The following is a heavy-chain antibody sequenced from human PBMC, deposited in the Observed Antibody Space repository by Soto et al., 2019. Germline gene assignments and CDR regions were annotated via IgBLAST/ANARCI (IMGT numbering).Heavy chain of an antibody. J-gene: IGHJ3*02. D-gene: IGHD1-1*01. CDR2: MSHSGGT. Sequence: QVQLQQWGAGLLKPSETLSLTCAVYGGFVSSGSYYWSWIRQPPGKGLDWVGEMSHSGGTHFNPSLKGRVTISVGQSKNQFSLKMSSVTAADTALYYCARVERGTATTVVDAFDIWGPGTMVTVSS. CDR3: ARVERGTATTVVDAFDI. V-gene: IGHV4-34*01. CDR1: GGFVSSGSYY.